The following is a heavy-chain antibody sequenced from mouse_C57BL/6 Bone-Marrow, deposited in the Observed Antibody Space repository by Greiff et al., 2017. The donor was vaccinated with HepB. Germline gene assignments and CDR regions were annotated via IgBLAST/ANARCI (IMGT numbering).Heavy chain of an antibody. CDR1: GYTFTSYG. Sequence: VQLKESGAELARPGASVKLSCKASGYTFTSYGISWVKQRTGQGLEWIGEIYPRSGNTYYNEKFKGKATLTADKSSSTAYMELRSLTSEDSAVYFCAREDYGSSYDYWGQGTTLTVSS. V-gene: IGHV1-81*01. CDR3: AREDYGSSYDY. J-gene: IGHJ2*01. CDR2: IYPRSGNT. D-gene: IGHD1-1*01.